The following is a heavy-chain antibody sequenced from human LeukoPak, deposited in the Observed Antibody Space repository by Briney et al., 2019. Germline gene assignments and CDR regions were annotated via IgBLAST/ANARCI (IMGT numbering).Heavy chain of an antibody. CDR3: ARDYYYGSGSRAAYYYYMDV. J-gene: IGHJ6*03. CDR2: IAFDGSEK. CDR1: GFTFTNFA. D-gene: IGHD3-10*01. V-gene: IGHV3-30*14. Sequence: GGSLRLSCVASGFTFTNFALHWVRQAPGKGLEWVALIAFDGSEKYYADSVKGRFTISRDNSKNTLYLQMNSLRAEDTAVYYCARDYYYGSGSRAAYYYYMDVWGKGTTVTISS.